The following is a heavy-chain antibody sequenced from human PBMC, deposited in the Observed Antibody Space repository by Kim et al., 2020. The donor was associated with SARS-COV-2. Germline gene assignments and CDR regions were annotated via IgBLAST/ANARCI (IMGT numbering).Heavy chain of an antibody. CDR2: IYNGGNA. D-gene: IGHD3-10*01. V-gene: IGHV4-59*08. Sequence: SETLSLTCTVSGGSISRYHWSWIRQPPGKGLEWIGYIYNGGNADYNPSLKSRVTISLDTSKSQFSLKLSSVTAADTAVYYCARASSFRGIGVDYWGQGTLVPVSS. CDR3: ARASSFRGIGVDY. CDR1: GGSISRYH. J-gene: IGHJ4*02.